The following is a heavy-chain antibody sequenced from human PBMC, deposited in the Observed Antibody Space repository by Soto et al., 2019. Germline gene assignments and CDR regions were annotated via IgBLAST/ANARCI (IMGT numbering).Heavy chain of an antibody. J-gene: IGHJ2*01. Sequence: EVQLLESGGGLVQPGGSLRLSCAASGFTFSSYAMSWVRQAPGKGLEWVSAISGSGGSTYYADSVKGRFTISRDNYXNTLYLQMNSLRAEDTAVYYCANRGFYSSSWYFDLWGRGTLVTVSS. V-gene: IGHV3-23*01. CDR3: ANRGFYSSSWYFDL. CDR1: GFTFSSYA. CDR2: ISGSGGST. D-gene: IGHD6-13*01.